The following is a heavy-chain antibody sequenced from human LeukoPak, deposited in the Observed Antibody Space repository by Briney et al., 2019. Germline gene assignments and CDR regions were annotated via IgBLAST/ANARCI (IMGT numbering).Heavy chain of an antibody. Sequence: PGGSMRLSCAASGFTVSSNYMSWVRHPPGEGLEWVAISYSGDTTYCADSVRGRFTISRDKTKNRLHLKMNSLRAEDTAVYYCATYSSGRRGYYFDSWGQGTLVTVSS. CDR1: GFTVSSNY. D-gene: IGHD6-19*01. V-gene: IGHV3-66*01. J-gene: IGHJ4*02. CDR3: ATYSSGRRGYYFDS. CDR2: SYSGDTT.